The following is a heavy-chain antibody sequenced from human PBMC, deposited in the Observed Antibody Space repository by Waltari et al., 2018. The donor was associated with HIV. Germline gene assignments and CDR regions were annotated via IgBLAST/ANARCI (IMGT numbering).Heavy chain of an antibody. V-gene: IGHV5-51*01. CDR1: GYSFTTNW. J-gene: IGHJ4*02. CDR3: VTSAYGANSWIDY. CDR2: SYPDDSDT. Sequence: DVQLVQSGAEIKKPGESLKISCKGSGYSFTTNWIGWVRQMPGKGLDWMAISYPDDSDTRYNPSFRGHVTISVDRSISTAHLSWRRLKTSDTGIYYCVTSAYGANSWIDYWGQGTPVTVSS. D-gene: IGHD3-10*01.